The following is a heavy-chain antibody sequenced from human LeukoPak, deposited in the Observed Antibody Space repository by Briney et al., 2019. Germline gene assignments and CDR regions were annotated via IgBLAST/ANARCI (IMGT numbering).Heavy chain of an antibody. Sequence: RASVQVSCKASGYTFTGYYMHWVRQAPGQGLEWMGWINPNSGGTNYAQKFQGRVTMTRDTSISTAYMELSRLRSDDTAVYYCARERDCSSTSCYSDWGQGTLVTVSS. CDR2: INPNSGGT. J-gene: IGHJ4*02. V-gene: IGHV1-2*02. D-gene: IGHD2-2*02. CDR1: GYTFTGYY. CDR3: ARERDCSSTSCYSD.